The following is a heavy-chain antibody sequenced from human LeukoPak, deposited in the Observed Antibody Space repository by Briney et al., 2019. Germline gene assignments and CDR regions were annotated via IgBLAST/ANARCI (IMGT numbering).Heavy chain of an antibody. J-gene: IGHJ4*02. CDR2: TDYRSKWYN. V-gene: IGHV6-1*01. CDR3: ARVSYYYGSGSHYYFDY. D-gene: IGHD3-10*01. CDR1: GDSVSSNSAA. Sequence: SQTLSLTCAISGDSVSSNSAAWNWIRQSPSRGLEWLGRTDYRSKWYNDYAVSVKSRITINPDTSKNQFSLQLNSVTPEDTAVYYCARVSYYYGSGSHYYFDYWGQGTLVIVSS.